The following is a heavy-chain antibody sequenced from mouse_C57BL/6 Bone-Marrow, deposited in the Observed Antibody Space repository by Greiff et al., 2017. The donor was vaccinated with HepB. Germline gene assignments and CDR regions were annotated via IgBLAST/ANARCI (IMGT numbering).Heavy chain of an antibody. D-gene: IGHD2-3*01. CDR2: IWWDDDK. Sequence: QVQLKESGPGILQPSPTLRLTCSFSGFLLRTFGMGVGWVRPPSGKVLEWLAHIWWDDDKYYNPALKSRLTISKDTSKNQVFLKIANVDTADTATYYCARIADGYLDYWGQGTTLTVSS. CDR3: ARIADGYLDY. V-gene: IGHV8-8*01. J-gene: IGHJ2*01. CDR1: GFLLRTFGMG.